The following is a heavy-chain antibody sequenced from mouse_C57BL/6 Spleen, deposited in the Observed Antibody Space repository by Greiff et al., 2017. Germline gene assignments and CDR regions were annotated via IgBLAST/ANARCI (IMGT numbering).Heavy chain of an antibody. CDR2: ISGGGGNT. J-gene: IGHJ2*01. D-gene: IGHD4-1*02. Sequence: EVKLMESGGGLVKPGGSLKLSCAASGFTFSSYTMSWVRQTPEKRLEWVATISGGGGNTYYPDSVKGRFTISRDKAKNTLYLQMSSLRSEDTALYYCARPQLGEYFDYWGQGTTLTVSS. CDR3: ARPQLGEYFDY. V-gene: IGHV5-9*01. CDR1: GFTFSSYT.